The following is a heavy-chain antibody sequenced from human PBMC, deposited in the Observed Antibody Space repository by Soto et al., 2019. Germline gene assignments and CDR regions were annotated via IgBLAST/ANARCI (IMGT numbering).Heavy chain of an antibody. V-gene: IGHV3-74*01. CDR2: INTDGSTT. J-gene: IGHJ4*02. CDR3: VRIRRGDGYTFGY. D-gene: IGHD5-12*01. Sequence: EVQLVESGGVSVQPGGSLRLSCTASGFTLNNYSMHWVRQAPGKGLVWVSRINTDGSTTTYADSVKGRFIISRDNAKNTLYLKMNSLRDEDTAVYYCVRIRRGDGYTFGYWGQGTLVTVSS. CDR1: GFTLNNYS.